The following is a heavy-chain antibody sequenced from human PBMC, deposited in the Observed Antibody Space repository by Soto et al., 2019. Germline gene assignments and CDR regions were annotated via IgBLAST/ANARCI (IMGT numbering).Heavy chain of an antibody. CDR2: IYWNDDK. J-gene: IGHJ4*01. V-gene: IGHV2-5*01. Sequence: QITLEESGPSLVKPTQTLTLTCTFSGFSLKNSGVGVAWIRQPPGKALEWLALIYWNDDKRYSPTLKNRININKDTSKNQVVLTMTNMDTVDTGTYYCAHRRGIAAIATFDYWCHGMLVTVSS. CDR1: GFSLKNSGVG. CDR3: AHRRGIAAIATFDY. D-gene: IGHD6-13*01.